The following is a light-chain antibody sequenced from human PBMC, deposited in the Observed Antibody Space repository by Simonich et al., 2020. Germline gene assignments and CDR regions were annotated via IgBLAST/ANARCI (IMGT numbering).Light chain of an antibody. CDR1: KGISSW. Sequence: DIQMTQSPSSVSASVGDRVTITCRASKGISSWVAWYQQQPGKAPKLLIYAASSLQSGVPSRFSGSGSGTDFTLTISSLQPEDFATYYCQQANSFPQTFGQGTKLEIK. CDR3: QQANSFPQT. J-gene: IGKJ2*01. V-gene: IGKV1-12*01. CDR2: AAS.